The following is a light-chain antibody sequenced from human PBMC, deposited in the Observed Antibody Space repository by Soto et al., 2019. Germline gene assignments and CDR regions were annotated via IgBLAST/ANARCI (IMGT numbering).Light chain of an antibody. CDR3: QQYNNWPET. Sequence: EIVMTQSPATLSVSPGERATLSCRASQRVSSNLAWYQQIPGQAPRLLIYGASTRATGIPARFSGSGSGTEFTLTISSLQSEDFAVYYCQQYNNWPETVGQGTKVEIK. J-gene: IGKJ1*01. V-gene: IGKV3-15*01. CDR2: GAS. CDR1: QRVSSN.